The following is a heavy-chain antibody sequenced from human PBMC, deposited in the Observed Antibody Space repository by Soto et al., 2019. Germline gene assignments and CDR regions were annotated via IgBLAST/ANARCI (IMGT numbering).Heavy chain of an antibody. Sequence: QLQLQESGPGLVKPSETLSLTCTVSGGSISSSPYYWGWIRQPPGKGLEWIGNIYYNGNTFYNPSLKSRVTISVDTSKTQFSLKLSSVTAADTAVYYCARHGPLSNNWNQLDYWGQGTLVTVSS. D-gene: IGHD1-1*01. CDR3: ARHGPLSNNWNQLDY. CDR2: IYYNGNT. J-gene: IGHJ4*02. V-gene: IGHV4-39*01. CDR1: GGSISSSPYY.